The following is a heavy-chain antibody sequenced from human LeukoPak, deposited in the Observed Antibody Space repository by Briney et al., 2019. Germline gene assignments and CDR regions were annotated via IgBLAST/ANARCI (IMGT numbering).Heavy chain of an antibody. CDR1: GGSFSGYY. CDR2: INHSGST. Sequence: SETLSLTCAVYGGSFSGYYWSWIRQPPGKGQEWIGEINHSGSTNYNTSLKSRVTISVDTSKNQFSLKLSSVTAADTAVYYCARGLQYYYDTGCAFDIWGQGTMVTVSS. D-gene: IGHD3-22*01. V-gene: IGHV4-34*01. CDR3: ARGLQYYYDTGCAFDI. J-gene: IGHJ3*02.